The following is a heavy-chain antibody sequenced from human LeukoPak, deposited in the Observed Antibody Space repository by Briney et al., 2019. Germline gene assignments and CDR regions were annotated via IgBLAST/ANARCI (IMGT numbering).Heavy chain of an antibody. J-gene: IGHJ4*02. D-gene: IGHD6-19*01. CDR2: ISYDGSNK. Sequence: PGGSLRLSCAASGFTFSSYAMHWVRQAPGKGLEWVAVISYDGSNKYYADSVKGRFTISRDNSKNTLYLQMNSLRAEDTAVYYCAREPLVIAVAGTPFDYWGQGTLVTVCS. V-gene: IGHV3-30-3*01. CDR3: AREPLVIAVAGTPFDY. CDR1: GFTFSSYA.